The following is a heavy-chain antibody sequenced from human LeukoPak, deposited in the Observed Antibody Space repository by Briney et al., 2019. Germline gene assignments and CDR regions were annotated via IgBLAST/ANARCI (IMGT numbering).Heavy chain of an antibody. Sequence: GGSLRLSCAASGFTFSYHWMDWVRQAPGKGLVWVAHINPDGSTTTYADSVKGRFTISRDNGKNMVYLQMNSLRAEDTAVYSCARVRTMTTGGHWYLDLWGRGTLVTVSS. CDR1: GFTFSYHW. V-gene: IGHV3-74*01. CDR3: ARVRTMTTGGHWYLDL. D-gene: IGHD4-17*01. J-gene: IGHJ2*01. CDR2: INPDGSTT.